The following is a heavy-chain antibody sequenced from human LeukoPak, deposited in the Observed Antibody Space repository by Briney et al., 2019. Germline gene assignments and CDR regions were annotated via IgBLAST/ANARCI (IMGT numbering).Heavy chain of an antibody. D-gene: IGHD6-6*01. V-gene: IGHV4-34*01. CDR3: ARGEQLVAVFDY. CDR2: INHSGST. CDR1: GGAFSGYY. Sequence: KPSETLSLTCAVYGGAFSGYYWGWIRQPPGKGLEWIWEINHSGSTNYNPSLKSRVTISIDTSKNQFSLKLSSVTAADTAVYYCARGEQLVAVFDYWGQGTLVTVSS. J-gene: IGHJ4*02.